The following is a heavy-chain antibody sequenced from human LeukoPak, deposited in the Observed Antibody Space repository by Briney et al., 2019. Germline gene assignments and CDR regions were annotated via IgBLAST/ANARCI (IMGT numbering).Heavy chain of an antibody. CDR2: ISAYNGKT. D-gene: IGHD3-16*02. Sequence: ASVKVSCKASGYTFTSYGISWVRQAPGQGLEWMGWISAYNGKTNYAQKLQGRVTITTDTFTSTGYMELRRLRSDDTAVYYCARDGGYDYVWGSYRYEDYWGQGTLVTVSS. V-gene: IGHV1-18*01. CDR1: GYTFTSYG. J-gene: IGHJ4*02. CDR3: ARDGGYDYVWGSYRYEDY.